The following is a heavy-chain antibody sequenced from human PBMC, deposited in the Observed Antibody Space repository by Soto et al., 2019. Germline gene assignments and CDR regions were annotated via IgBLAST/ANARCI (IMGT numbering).Heavy chain of an antibody. D-gene: IGHD3-22*01. Sequence: PSETLSLTCTVSGGSISSSSYYWGWVRQAPGKGLEWVSAISGSGGSTYYADSVKGRFTISRDNTKNTLYLQMNSLRAEDTAVYYCARYWYYYDSSGTPGLDYWGQGTLVTVSS. CDR3: ARYWYYYDSSGTPGLDY. J-gene: IGHJ4*02. V-gene: IGHV3-23*01. CDR1: GGSISSSSYY. CDR2: ISGSGGST.